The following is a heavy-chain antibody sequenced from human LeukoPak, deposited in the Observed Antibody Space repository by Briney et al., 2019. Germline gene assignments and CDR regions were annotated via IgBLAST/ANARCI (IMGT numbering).Heavy chain of an antibody. J-gene: IGHJ6*02. CDR2: IVVGSGNT. CDR3: AAQGYCGGDCHRAYYYYGMDV. V-gene: IGHV1-58*02. CDR1: GFTFTSSA. Sequence: SVKVSCKASGFTFTSSAMQWVRQARGQRLEWIGWIVVGSGNTNYAQKFQERVTITRDMSTSTAYMELSSLRSEDTAVYYCAAQGYCGGDCHRAYYYYGMDVWGQGTTVTVSS. D-gene: IGHD2-21*02.